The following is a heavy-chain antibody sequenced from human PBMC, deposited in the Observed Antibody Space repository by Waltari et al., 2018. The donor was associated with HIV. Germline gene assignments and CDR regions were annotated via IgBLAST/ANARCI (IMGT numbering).Heavy chain of an antibody. D-gene: IGHD1-26*01. V-gene: IGHV3-23*01. CDR1: EFTFSSFD. Sequence: EVQLLESGGDLVQPGGSLRLSCGASEFTFSSFDMHWVRQAPGRGLEWVAFITGDGSSTFYADSVKGLFSISRDNARNTLYLQMNRLRDDDTAVYYCAKDGGTYTGYFDVWGRGTLVTVSS. J-gene: IGHJ2*01. CDR2: ITGDGSST. CDR3: AKDGGTYTGYFDV.